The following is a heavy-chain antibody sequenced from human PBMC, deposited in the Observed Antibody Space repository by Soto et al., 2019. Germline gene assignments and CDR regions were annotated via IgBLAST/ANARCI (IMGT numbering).Heavy chain of an antibody. CDR1: GYSFTSYW. V-gene: IGHV5-10-1*01. CDR2: IDPSDSYT. CDR3: ARLGSYSSSWYTEDGDYYYGMDV. J-gene: IGHJ6*02. Sequence: GESLKISCKGSGYSFTSYWISRVRQMPGKGLEWMGRIDPSDSYTNYSPSFQGHVAISADKSISTAYLQWSSLKASDTAMYYCARLGSYSSSWYTEDGDYYYGMDVWGQGTTVTV. D-gene: IGHD6-13*01.